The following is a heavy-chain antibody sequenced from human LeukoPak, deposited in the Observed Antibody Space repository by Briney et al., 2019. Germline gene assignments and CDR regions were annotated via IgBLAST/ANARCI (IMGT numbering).Heavy chain of an antibody. CDR1: GGSIYSSNW. Sequence: PSETLSLTCDVSGGSIYSSNWWSWVRPRPGKGVERSGEIHHDGRINYNPSLKSRVTLSVDKSTNQFSLRLTSVTAADTAMYYCARSHDHLWGNYPDYWGQGTLVTVSS. D-gene: IGHD3-16*02. V-gene: IGHV4/OR15-8*01. CDR2: IHHDGRI. J-gene: IGHJ4*02. CDR3: ARSHDHLWGNYPDY.